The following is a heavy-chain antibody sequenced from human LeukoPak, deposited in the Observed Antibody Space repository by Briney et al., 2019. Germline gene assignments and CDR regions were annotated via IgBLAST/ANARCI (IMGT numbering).Heavy chain of an antibody. CDR3: ARGNTAMVT. Sequence: SCKASGYTFTSYYMHWVRQAPGKGLEWVAVIWYDGSNKYYADSVKGRFTISRDNSKNTLYLQMNSLRAEDTAVYYCARGNTAMVTWGQGTLVTVSS. J-gene: IGHJ4*02. D-gene: IGHD5-18*01. V-gene: IGHV3-33*01. CDR1: GYTFTSYY. CDR2: IWYDGSNK.